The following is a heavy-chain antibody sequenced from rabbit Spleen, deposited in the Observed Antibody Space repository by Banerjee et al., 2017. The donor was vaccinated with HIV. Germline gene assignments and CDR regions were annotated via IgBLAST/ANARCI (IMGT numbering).Heavy chain of an antibody. CDR1: GFDFSRCS. V-gene: IGHV1S7*01. Sequence: QSLEETGGGLVQPGGSLTLSCKTSGFDFSRCSMNWVRQAPGKGLEWIGYIDPVFGITYYANWVNGRFSISRENAQNTVFLQMTSLTAADTATYFCARDGAGGSYFALWGPGTLVTVS. CDR3: ARDGAGGSYFAL. CDR2: IDPVFGIT. D-gene: IGHD8-1*01. J-gene: IGHJ4*01.